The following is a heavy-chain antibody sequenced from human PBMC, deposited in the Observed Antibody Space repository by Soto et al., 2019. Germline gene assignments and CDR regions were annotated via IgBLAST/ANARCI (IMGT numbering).Heavy chain of an antibody. Sequence: GESLKISCNGSGYSFTSYWISWVRQMPGKGLEWMGRIDPSDSYTNYSPSFQGHVTISADKSISTAYLQWSSLKASDTAMYYCASSSSWYRRDYYYYGMDVWGQGTTVTVSS. CDR3: ASSSSWYRRDYYYYGMDV. J-gene: IGHJ6*02. D-gene: IGHD6-13*01. V-gene: IGHV5-10-1*01. CDR2: IDPSDSYT. CDR1: GYSFTSYW.